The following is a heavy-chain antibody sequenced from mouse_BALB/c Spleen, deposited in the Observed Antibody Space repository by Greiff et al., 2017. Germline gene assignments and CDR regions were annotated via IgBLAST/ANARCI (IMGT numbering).Heavy chain of an antibody. D-gene: IGHD1-1*01. V-gene: IGHV10-1*02. CDR3: GYAWFAY. CDR1: GFTFNTYA. Sequence: DVMLVESGGGLVQPKGSLKLSCAASGFTFNTYAMNWVRQAPGKGLEWVARIRSKSNNYATYYADSVKDRFTISRDDSQSMLYLQMNNLKTEDTAMYYCGYAWFAYWGQGTLVTVSA. CDR2: IRSKSNNYAT. J-gene: IGHJ3*01.